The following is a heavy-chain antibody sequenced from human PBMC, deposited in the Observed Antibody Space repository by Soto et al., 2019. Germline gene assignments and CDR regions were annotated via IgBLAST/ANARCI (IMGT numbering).Heavy chain of an antibody. Sequence: SVKVSCKASGGTFTSYAISWVRQAPGQGLEWMGGIIPIFGTANYAQKFQGRVTITADESTSTAYMELSSLRSEDTAVYYCASRSAYCGGDGYSGDAFDIWGQGTLVTVSS. CDR3: ASRSAYCGGDGYSGDAFDI. CDR2: IIPIFGTA. V-gene: IGHV1-69*13. CDR1: GGTFTSYA. J-gene: IGHJ3*02. D-gene: IGHD2-21*02.